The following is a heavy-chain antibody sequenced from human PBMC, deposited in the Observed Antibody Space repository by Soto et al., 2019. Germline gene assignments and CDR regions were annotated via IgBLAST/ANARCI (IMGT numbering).Heavy chain of an antibody. CDR3: ACDYVDIVATIMDY. V-gene: IGHV1-69*06. CDR1: GGTFSSYA. J-gene: IGHJ4*02. CDR2: IIPIVGTA. Sequence: QVQLVQSGAEVKKPGSSVKVSCKASGGTFSSYAISWVRQAPGQGLEWMGGIIPIVGTANYAQKFQGRVTITADKSTSKAYMELSSLRSEDTAVYYCACDYVDIVATIMDYWGQGTLVTVSS. D-gene: IGHD5-12*01.